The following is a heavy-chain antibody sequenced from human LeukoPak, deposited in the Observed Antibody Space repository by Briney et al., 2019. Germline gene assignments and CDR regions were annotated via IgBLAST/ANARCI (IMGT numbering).Heavy chain of an antibody. CDR2: IIPIFGTA. CDR1: GGTFSSYA. J-gene: IGHJ4*02. Sequence: GASVKVSCKASGGTFSSYAISWVRQAPGQGLEWMGRIIPIFGTANYAQKFQGRVTITTDESTSTAYMERSSLRSEDTAVYYCARPAEDYDSSGYYLPFDYWGQGTLVTVSS. D-gene: IGHD3-22*01. CDR3: ARPAEDYDSSGYYLPFDY. V-gene: IGHV1-69*05.